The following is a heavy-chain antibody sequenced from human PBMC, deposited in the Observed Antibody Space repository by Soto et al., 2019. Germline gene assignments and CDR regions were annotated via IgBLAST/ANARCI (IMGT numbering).Heavy chain of an antibody. CDR3: ARSQGSSTSLEIYYYYYYGMDV. CDR1: GGTFGSYA. CDR2: IIPISDTT. V-gene: IGHV1-69*06. J-gene: IGHJ6*02. D-gene: IGHD2-2*01. Sequence: QVQLVQSGAEVKKPGSSVKVSCKASGGTFGSYAISWVRQAPGQGLEWMGGIIPISDTTNYAQKFQGRVTITADKSTSTAYMELSSLRSEDTAVYYCARSQGSSTSLEIYYYYYYGMDVWGQGTTVTVSS.